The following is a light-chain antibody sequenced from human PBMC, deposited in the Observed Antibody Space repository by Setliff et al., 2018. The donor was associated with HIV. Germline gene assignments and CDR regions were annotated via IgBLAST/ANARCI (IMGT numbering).Light chain of an antibody. CDR3: QPYDSSQSGFVL. CDR1: SSNIGAGYD. J-gene: IGLJ2*01. CDR2: GNI. V-gene: IGLV1-40*01. Sequence: QSALTQPPSVSGAPGQRVTISCTGSSSNIGAGYDVQWYQQVPGTAPKLLIYGNINRPSGVPDRFSVSKSGNSASLAITGLQAEDEADYYCQPYDSSQSGFVLFGGGTKVTVL.